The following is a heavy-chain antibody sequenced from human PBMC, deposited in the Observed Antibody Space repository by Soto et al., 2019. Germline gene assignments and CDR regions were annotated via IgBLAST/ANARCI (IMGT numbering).Heavy chain of an antibody. J-gene: IGHJ6*02. D-gene: IGHD3-9*01. CDR2: IIPMFSTP. V-gene: IGHV1-69*15. Sequence: RQAPGHGLEWMGRIIPMFSTPHYAQKFQGRVTIIADESTTTVNMEMRGLTYEDTAVYYCARAQFSDILTADDYGMDVWGQGTSVTVSS. CDR3: ARAQFSDILTADDYGMDV.